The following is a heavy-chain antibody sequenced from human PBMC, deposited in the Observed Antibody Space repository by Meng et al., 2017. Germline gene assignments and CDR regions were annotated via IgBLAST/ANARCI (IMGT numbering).Heavy chain of an antibody. D-gene: IGHD3-10*01. J-gene: IGHJ4*02. CDR3: ARGPKAYYYGSGSLKPRYYFDY. CDR2: IYYSGST. Sequence: GSLRLSCTVSGGSISSSSYYWGWIRQPPGKGLEWIGSIYYSGSTYYNPSLKSRVTISVDTSKNQFSLKLSSVTAADTAVYYCARGPKAYYYGSGSLKPRYYFDYWGQGTLVTVSS. CDR1: GGSISSSSYY. V-gene: IGHV4-39*07.